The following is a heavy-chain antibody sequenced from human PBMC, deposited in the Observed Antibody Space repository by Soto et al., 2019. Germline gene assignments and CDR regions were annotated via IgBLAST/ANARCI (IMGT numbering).Heavy chain of an antibody. CDR2: IYYSGST. CDR3: ARINFDYYDSSGYSRWFDP. V-gene: IGHV4-59*01. J-gene: IGHJ5*02. CDR1: GGSISTYY. Sequence: PSEPLSLTCTVSGGSISTYYWSWIRQPPEKRLERIGYIYYSGSTNYNPSLKSRVTISVDTSKNQFSLKLTSVTAADTAVYYCARINFDYYDSSGYSRWFDPWGQGTLVTVSS. D-gene: IGHD3-22*01.